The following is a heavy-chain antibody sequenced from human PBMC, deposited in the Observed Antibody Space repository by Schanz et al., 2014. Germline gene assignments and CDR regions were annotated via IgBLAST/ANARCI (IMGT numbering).Heavy chain of an antibody. J-gene: IGHJ3*01. CDR1: GGSISSGVW. V-gene: IGHV4-4*02. CDR2: IFHSGTT. Sequence: QVQLQESGPGLVKPSGTLSLTCVVSGGSISSGVWWTWARQSPGKGLEWIGEIFHSGTTNYNPSLERRVPISVDESKAEFSLILSSRTAADAGGYYCTRSTLWSYDVWGRGTMVIVSS. CDR3: TRSTLWSYDV. D-gene: IGHD2-21*01.